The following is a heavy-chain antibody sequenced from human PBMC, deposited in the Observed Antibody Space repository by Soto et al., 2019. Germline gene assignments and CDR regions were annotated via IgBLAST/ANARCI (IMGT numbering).Heavy chain of an antibody. J-gene: IGHJ6*02. Sequence: QVQLQQSGPRLVKPSETLSLTCTVSSGPDRSHNWGWIRQPPGRGLEWIGYVYYTGDTAYNPSRRSRVSISADTSTNDVSLTLSSVTAAETAVYYCVRQGIDYLHGLVDVWGQGTTVSVSS. V-gene: IGHV4-59*08. CDR1: SGPDRSHN. D-gene: IGHD4-17*01. CDR3: VRQGIDYLHGLVDV. CDR2: VYYTGDT.